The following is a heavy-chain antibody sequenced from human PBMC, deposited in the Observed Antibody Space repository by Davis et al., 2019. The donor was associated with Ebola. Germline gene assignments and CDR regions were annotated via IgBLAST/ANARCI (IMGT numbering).Heavy chain of an antibody. D-gene: IGHD6-13*01. Sequence: SETLSLTCTVSGGSISSYYWSWIRQPPGKGLEWIGYIYYSGSTIYNPSLKSRVTISVDTSKNQFSLKLTSVTAADTAVYFCARGNTIAAAGTGYYFDYWGQGTLVTVSS. CDR2: IYYSGST. J-gene: IGHJ4*02. CDR1: GGSISSYY. V-gene: IGHV4-59*12. CDR3: ARGNTIAAAGTGYYFDY.